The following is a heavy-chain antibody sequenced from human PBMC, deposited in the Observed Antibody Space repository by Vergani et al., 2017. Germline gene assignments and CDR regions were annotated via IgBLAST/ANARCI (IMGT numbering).Heavy chain of an antibody. CDR1: GDTFTTST. D-gene: IGHD5-12*01. CDR3: TKGSRGYTGYFFDY. CDR2: VIPILGIA. Sequence: QVQMVQSGPEVKKPGSSVRVSCKASGDTFTTSTVAWVRQAPGQGFEWMGRVIPILGIANYAQKFEGRVTITADKSTVTANMELTGLTSEDTAVYYCTKGSRGYTGYFFDYWGQGTLATVSS. V-gene: IGHV1-69*02. J-gene: IGHJ4*02.